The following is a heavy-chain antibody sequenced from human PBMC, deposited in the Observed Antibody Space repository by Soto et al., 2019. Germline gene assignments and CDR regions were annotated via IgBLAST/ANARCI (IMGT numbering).Heavy chain of an antibody. CDR1: GGSFSGYY. V-gene: IGHV4-34*01. Sequence: TSETLSLTCAVYGGSFSGYYWSWIRQPPGKGMEWIGEINHSGSTNYNPSLKSRVTISVDTSKNQFSLKLSSVTAADTAVYYCARWKGSGYYYYYYGMDVWGQGTTVTV. D-gene: IGHD3-22*01. CDR3: ARWKGSGYYYYYYGMDV. J-gene: IGHJ6*02. CDR2: INHSGST.